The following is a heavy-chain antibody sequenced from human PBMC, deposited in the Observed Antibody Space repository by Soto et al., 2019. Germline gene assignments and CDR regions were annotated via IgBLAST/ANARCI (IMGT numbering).Heavy chain of an antibody. J-gene: IGHJ4*02. CDR3: ARDPFLYCGGDCYSGYFDY. CDR2: ISYDGSNK. V-gene: IGHV3-30-3*01. CDR1: RFTFSSYS. D-gene: IGHD2-21*02. Sequence: RLSCAASRFTFSSYSIHWVPQAPGKGLGWVAVISYDGSNKYYADSVKGRFTISRDNSKNTLYLQMNSLRAEDTAVYYCARDPFLYCGGDCYSGYFDYWGQGTLVTVSS.